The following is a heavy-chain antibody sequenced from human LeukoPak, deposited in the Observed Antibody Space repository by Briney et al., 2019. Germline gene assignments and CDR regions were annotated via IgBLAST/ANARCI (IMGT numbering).Heavy chain of an antibody. D-gene: IGHD5-18*01. Sequence: SETLSLTCAVYGGSFSGYYWSWIRQPPGKGLEWIGEINHSGSTNYNPSLKSRVTISVDTSKNQFSLKLSSVTAADTAVYYCARHVDTAMVLDYWGQGTLVTVSS. V-gene: IGHV4-34*01. CDR3: ARHVDTAMVLDY. CDR1: GGSFSGYY. CDR2: INHSGST. J-gene: IGHJ4*02.